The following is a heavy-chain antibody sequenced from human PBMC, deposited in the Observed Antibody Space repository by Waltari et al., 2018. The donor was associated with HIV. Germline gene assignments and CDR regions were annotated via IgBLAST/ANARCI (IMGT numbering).Heavy chain of an antibody. CDR2: IKQDGSEK. Sequence: EVQLVAPGGGLVQPGGSLILSCAASGLTFSRYWMSWVRQAPGKGLEWVANIKQDGSEKYYVDSVKGRFTISRDNAKNSLYLQMNSLRAEDTAVYYCARDNWNDGLDIWGQGTMVTVSS. V-gene: IGHV3-7*01. CDR3: ARDNWNDGLDI. J-gene: IGHJ3*02. CDR1: GLTFSRYW. D-gene: IGHD1-1*01.